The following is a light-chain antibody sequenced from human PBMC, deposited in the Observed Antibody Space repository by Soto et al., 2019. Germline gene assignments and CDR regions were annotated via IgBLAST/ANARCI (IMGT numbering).Light chain of an antibody. J-gene: IGKJ5*01. CDR2: GAS. CDR3: QLYGSSPIT. V-gene: IGKV3-20*01. Sequence: EVVLTQSPGTLSLSPGERATLSCRASQRVSSTYLAWYQQKPGQAPRLLIYGASARATGIPDRFSGSGSGTDFTLTISRLEPEDFAVYYCQLYGSSPITFGQGTRLEIK. CDR1: QRVSSTY.